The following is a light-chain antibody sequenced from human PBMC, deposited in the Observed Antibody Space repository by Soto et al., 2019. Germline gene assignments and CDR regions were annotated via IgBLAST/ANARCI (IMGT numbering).Light chain of an antibody. Sequence: SSELTQAPSVSLAPGRTATITCGGDNIGSKSVHWYQQKSGQAPVLVIFYDSDGPSGIPNRFSGSKSGNTATLTISRVEGGDEADYYCQVWDGGSDRVVFGGGTKLTVL. J-gene: IGLJ2*01. CDR1: NIGSKS. CDR3: QVWDGGSDRVV. V-gene: IGLV3-21*04. CDR2: YDS.